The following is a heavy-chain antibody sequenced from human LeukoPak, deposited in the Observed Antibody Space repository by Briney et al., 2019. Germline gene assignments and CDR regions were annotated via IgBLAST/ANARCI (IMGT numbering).Heavy chain of an antibody. V-gene: IGHV1-8*01. CDR1: GYTFTSYD. D-gene: IGHD3-10*01. J-gene: IGHJ4*02. CDR3: AREDGSGTDAHY. Sequence: ASVKVFCKASGYTFTSYDINWVRQATGQGLEWMGWMNPNSGNAGYAQKFQGRVIMTRNTSISTAYMELSSLRSEDTAVYYCAREDGSGTDAHYWGQGTLVTVSS. CDR2: MNPNSGNA.